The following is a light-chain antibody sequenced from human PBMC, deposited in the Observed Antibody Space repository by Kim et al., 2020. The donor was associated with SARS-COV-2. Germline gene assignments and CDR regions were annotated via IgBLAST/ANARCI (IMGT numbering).Light chain of an antibody. CDR1: QSINSN. CDR3: QQYSYWPYT. J-gene: IGKJ2*01. CDR2: SAS. V-gene: IGKV3-15*01. Sequence: MSPGESATLCCSASQSINSNIAWCPQKPGPSPSLLVYSASTGATAIPARFSGSGSGTEVTLTISSLQSEYFAVYYCQQYSYWPYTFGQGTKLEI.